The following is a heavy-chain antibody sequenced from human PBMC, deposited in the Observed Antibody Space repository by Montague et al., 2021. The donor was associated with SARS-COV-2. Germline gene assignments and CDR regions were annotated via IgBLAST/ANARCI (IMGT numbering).Heavy chain of an antibody. J-gene: IGHJ6*02. D-gene: IGHD4-17*01. CDR2: IYYTGST. CDR1: GGSIGTYY. V-gene: IGHV4-59*01. CDR3: ARDNYGDWGYYGLDV. Sequence: SETLSLTCTVSGGSIGTYYWNWIRQSPEKGLEWLGYIYYTGSTKYSPSLKSRVTISMDTSRDQLSLRLKSVTAADTAVYYCARDNYGDWGYYGLDVWGQGTTVIVSS.